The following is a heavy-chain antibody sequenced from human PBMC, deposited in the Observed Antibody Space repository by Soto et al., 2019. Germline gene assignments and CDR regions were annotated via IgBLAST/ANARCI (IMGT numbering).Heavy chain of an antibody. V-gene: IGHV3-48*02. CDR2: ISSSSSTR. Sequence: GGSLRLSCAASGFTFSSYSMNWVRQAPGKGLEWVSYISSSSSTRYYSDSVKGRFTISRANAKTSLYLQMNSLRDEDTAVYYYARAMYYYDSSGYSDYWGQGTLVTVSS. CDR1: GFTFSSYS. D-gene: IGHD3-22*01. J-gene: IGHJ4*02. CDR3: ARAMYYYDSSGYSDY.